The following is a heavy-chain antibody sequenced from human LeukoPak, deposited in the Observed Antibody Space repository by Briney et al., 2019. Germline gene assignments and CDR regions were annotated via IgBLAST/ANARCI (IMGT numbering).Heavy chain of an antibody. V-gene: IGHV4-31*03. Sequence: SETLSLTCTVSGGSISSGGYYWSWIRQHPGKGLEWIGYIYYSGSTYYNPSLKSRVTISVDTSKNQYSLKLSSVTAADTAVYYCARHSGSYDPDYWGQGTLVTVSS. CDR3: ARHSGSYDPDY. J-gene: IGHJ4*02. D-gene: IGHD1-26*01. CDR1: GGSISSGGYY. CDR2: IYYSGST.